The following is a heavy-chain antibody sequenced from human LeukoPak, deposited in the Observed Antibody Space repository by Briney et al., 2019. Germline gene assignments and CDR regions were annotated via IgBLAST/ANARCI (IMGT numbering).Heavy chain of an antibody. CDR3: AKEKGAAAGMGYFDY. CDR1: RFTFDDYA. J-gene: IGHJ4*02. V-gene: IGHV3-9*01. CDR2: ISWNGGSI. D-gene: IGHD6-13*01. Sequence: SLSLSCAASRFTFDDYAMHWVRQAPGKGLEWVSGISWNGGSIGYADSVKGQFTISRDNAKTPLNLQMKSLRAEETALYYCAKEKGAAAGMGYFDYWGQGTLVTVSS.